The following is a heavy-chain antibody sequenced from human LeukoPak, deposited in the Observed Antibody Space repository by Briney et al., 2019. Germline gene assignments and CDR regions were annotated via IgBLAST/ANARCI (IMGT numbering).Heavy chain of an antibody. CDR1: GFTFRKFG. V-gene: IGHV3-33*01. Sequence: GGSLRLSCATSGFTFRKFGMHWGRQAPGKGLEWVAIIWYDGSNKYYVESVKGRFTISRDNAENTLYMRMNSLRPEDTAVYYCARGYYSGSRFDSWGQGTLVTVSS. J-gene: IGHJ4*02. CDR3: ARGYYSGSRFDS. D-gene: IGHD6-13*01. CDR2: IWYDGSNK.